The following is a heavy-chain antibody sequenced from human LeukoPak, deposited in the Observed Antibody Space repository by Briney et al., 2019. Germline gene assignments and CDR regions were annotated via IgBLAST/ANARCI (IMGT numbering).Heavy chain of an antibody. J-gene: IGHJ3*02. CDR2: ISWNGGST. Sequence: GGSLRLSCAASGFTFDDYGMSWVRQAPGKGLEWVSGISWNGGSTGYADSVKGRFTISRDNAKNSLYLQMNSLRAEDTALYYCARGKAIFGVVVDAFDIWGQGTMVAVSS. V-gene: IGHV3-20*04. CDR3: ARGKAIFGVVVDAFDI. CDR1: GFTFDDYG. D-gene: IGHD3-3*01.